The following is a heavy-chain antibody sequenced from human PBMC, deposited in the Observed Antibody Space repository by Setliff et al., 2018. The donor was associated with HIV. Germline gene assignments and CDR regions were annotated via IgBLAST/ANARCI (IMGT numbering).Heavy chain of an antibody. CDR1: GFTFSSYA. J-gene: IGHJ5*02. V-gene: IGHV3-23*01. CDR3: ARDGTAAAPTWFDP. D-gene: IGHD6-13*01. Sequence: GSLRLSCAASGFTFSSYAMSWVRQAPGKGLEWVSAISGSRGSTFYADSVKGRFTISRDNSKNTLYLQMNSLRVEDTAVYYCARDGTAAAPTWFDPWGQGTLVTVSS. CDR2: ISGSRGST.